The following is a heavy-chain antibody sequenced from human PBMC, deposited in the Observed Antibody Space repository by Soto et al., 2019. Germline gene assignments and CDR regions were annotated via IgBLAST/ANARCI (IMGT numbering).Heavy chain of an antibody. Sequence: VQLVESGGGLVQPGGSLRLSCAASGFTFSDHFLDWVRQAPGKGLEWIGRTRNKANSYITDYAASVTGRFTVSRDDSKNLVYLHMNSLQTEDTAVYYCARALDGSYDYWGQGTLVTVSS. CDR1: GFTFSDHF. J-gene: IGHJ4*02. V-gene: IGHV3-72*01. CDR2: TRNKANSYIT. D-gene: IGHD1-26*01. CDR3: ARALDGSYDY.